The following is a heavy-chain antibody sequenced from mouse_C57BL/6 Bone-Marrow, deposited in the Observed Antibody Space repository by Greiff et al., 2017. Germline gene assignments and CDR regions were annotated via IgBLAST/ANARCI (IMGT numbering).Heavy chain of an antibody. CDR2: ISSGSSTI. CDR3: ARELMDCGSSYGY. J-gene: IGHJ2*01. Sequence: EVKLVESGGGLVKPGGSLKLSCAASGFTFSDYGMHWVRQAPEKGLEWVAYISSGSSTIYYADTVKGRFTISRDNAKNTLFLQMTSLRSEDTAMYYCARELMDCGSSYGYWGQGTTLTGSS. CDR1: GFTFSDYG. D-gene: IGHD1-1*01. V-gene: IGHV5-17*01.